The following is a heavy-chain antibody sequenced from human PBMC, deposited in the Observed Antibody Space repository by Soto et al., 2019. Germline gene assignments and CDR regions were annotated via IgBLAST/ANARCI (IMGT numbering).Heavy chain of an antibody. D-gene: IGHD3-10*01. Sequence: SETLSLTCTVSGDSVTSVSDYWSWIRQPPGKGLEWIGYIYYSGSADYSPSLGSRVTISIDTSKNQFSLKLTSVTAADTAVYYCARGVGFGYYYYHMDLWGQGTTVTVSS. CDR1: GDSVTSVSDY. CDR2: IYYSGSA. CDR3: ARGVGFGYYYYHMDL. J-gene: IGHJ6*02. V-gene: IGHV4-61*01.